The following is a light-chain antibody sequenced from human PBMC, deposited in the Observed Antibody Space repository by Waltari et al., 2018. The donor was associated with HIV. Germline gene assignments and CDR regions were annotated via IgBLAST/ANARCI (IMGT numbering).Light chain of an antibody. CDR2: KNN. V-gene: IGLV1-47*01. CDR1: RSKPGSTC. CDR3: AAWEDSLRGHVV. Sequence: QSVLTQPPSASATPGQRVTISCSGTRSKPGSTCVFSSQQFPGTTPKLLMYKNNKRFSGVTDRFSGSKSGTSASLAISGLRSEDEAVYYCAAWEDSLRGHVVFGGGTNLTV. J-gene: IGLJ2*01.